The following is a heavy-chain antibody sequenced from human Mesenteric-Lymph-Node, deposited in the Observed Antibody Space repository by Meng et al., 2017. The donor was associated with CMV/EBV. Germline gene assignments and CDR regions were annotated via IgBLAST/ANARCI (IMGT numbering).Heavy chain of an antibody. CDR1: GGSVSSGNYY. CDR2: IYYSGST. V-gene: IGHV4-39*01. D-gene: IGHD6-19*01. CDR3: ARGTAVAGTSDY. J-gene: IGHJ4*02. Sequence: SETLSLTCTVSGGSVSSGNYYWSWIRQPPGKGLEWIGSIYYSGSTYYNPSLKSRVTISVDTSKNQFSLKLSSVTAADTAVYYCARGTAVAGTSDYWGQGTLVTSPQ.